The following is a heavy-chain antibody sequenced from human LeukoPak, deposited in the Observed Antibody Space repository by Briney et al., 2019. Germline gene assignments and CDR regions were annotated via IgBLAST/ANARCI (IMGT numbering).Heavy chain of an antibody. V-gene: IGHV1-18*01. CDR1: GYTFTSYG. Sequence: ASVKVSCKASGYTFTSYGISWVRQAPGQGLEWMGWISGYNGNTNYEQKLQGRVSMTTDTSTSTAYMELRSLRSDDTAVYYCARAHYRAFDYGDPMNYFDYWGQGTLVTVSS. CDR3: ARAHYRAFDYGDPMNYFDY. J-gene: IGHJ4*02. D-gene: IGHD4-17*01. CDR2: ISGYNGNT.